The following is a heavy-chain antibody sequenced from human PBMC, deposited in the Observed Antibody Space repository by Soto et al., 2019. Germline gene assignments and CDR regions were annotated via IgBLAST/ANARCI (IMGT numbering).Heavy chain of an antibody. J-gene: IGHJ5*02. Sequence: SVKVSCKASGGTFSSYTISWVRQAPGQGLEWMGRIIPILGIANYAQKFQGRVTITADKSTSTAYMELSSLRSEDTAVYYCASLVVPAARGYWFDPWGQGTLVTVSS. V-gene: IGHV1-69*02. CDR1: GGTFSSYT. CDR3: ASLVVPAARGYWFDP. D-gene: IGHD2-2*01. CDR2: IIPILGIA.